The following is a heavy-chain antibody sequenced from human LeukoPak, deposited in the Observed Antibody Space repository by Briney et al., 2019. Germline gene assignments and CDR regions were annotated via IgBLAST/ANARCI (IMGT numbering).Heavy chain of an antibody. CDR3: ASPCYQLPPYYYYGMDV. Sequence: SVKVSCKASGGTFISYAISWVRQAPGQGLEWMGGIIPIFGTANYAQKFQGRVTITADESTSTAYMELSSLRSEDTAVYYCASPCYQLPPYYYYGMDVWGQGTTVTVSS. V-gene: IGHV1-69*13. CDR1: GGTFISYA. J-gene: IGHJ6*02. D-gene: IGHD2-2*01. CDR2: IIPIFGTA.